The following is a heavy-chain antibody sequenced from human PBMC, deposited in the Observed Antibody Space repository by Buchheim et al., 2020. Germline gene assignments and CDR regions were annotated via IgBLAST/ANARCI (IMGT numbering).Heavy chain of an antibody. Sequence: QVQLQQWGAGLLKPSVTLSLTCAVYGGSFSGYYWSWIRQPPGKGLEWIGEINHSGSTNYNPSLKCRVTLSVDTSKNQFSLKLSSVTAADTAVYYCASREVRGVIDYWGQGTL. V-gene: IGHV4-34*01. CDR2: INHSGST. D-gene: IGHD3-10*01. J-gene: IGHJ4*02. CDR1: GGSFSGYY. CDR3: ASREVRGVIDY.